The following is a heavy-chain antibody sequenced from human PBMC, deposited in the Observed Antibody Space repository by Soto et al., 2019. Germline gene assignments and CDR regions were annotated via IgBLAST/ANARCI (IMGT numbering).Heavy chain of an antibody. CDR2: IIPIPGTA. CDR1: GGTFSSYA. D-gene: IGHD2-2*01. CDR3: ARSQGSSTSLEIYYYYYYGMDV. J-gene: IGHJ6*02. V-gene: IGHV1-69*01. Sequence: QVQLVQSGAEVKKPGSSVKVSCKASGGTFSSYAISWVRQAPGQGLEWMGGIIPIPGTANYAQKFQGRVTITADESTSPAYMERSSLRSKDTAVYSCARSQGSSTSLEIYYYYYYGMDVWGQGPTVTVSS.